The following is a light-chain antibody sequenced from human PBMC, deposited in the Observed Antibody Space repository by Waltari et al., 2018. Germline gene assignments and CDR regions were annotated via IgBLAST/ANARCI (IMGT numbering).Light chain of an antibody. Sequence: DIQMTQSPSSLSASVGDRVTITCQASQDISKYLNWYQQKPGKAPKLLIYDASNLETGVPSRFTGSGFGTDFTFTISSLQPEEIATYYCQQYDKFPPAFGGGTKVEIK. J-gene: IGKJ4*01. CDR1: QDISKY. V-gene: IGKV1-33*01. CDR2: DAS. CDR3: QQYDKFPPA.